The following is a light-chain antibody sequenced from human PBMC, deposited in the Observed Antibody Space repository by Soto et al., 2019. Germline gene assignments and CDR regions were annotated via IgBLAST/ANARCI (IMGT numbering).Light chain of an antibody. V-gene: IGLV2-14*01. CDR3: ISYTSSSTYS. CDR2: EVS. J-gene: IGLJ1*01. CDR1: ISDVGGYNN. Sequence: SKPLSGSGSAGQSTAIACTANISDVGGYNNVSRYQQHPVKAPKLMIYEVSNRPSGVSNRFSGYKSGNTASLTISGLQAEDEADYYCISYTSSSTYSFATGTTVTV.